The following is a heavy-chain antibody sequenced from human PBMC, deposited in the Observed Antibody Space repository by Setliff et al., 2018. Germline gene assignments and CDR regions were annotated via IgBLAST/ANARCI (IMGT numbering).Heavy chain of an antibody. CDR2: FYHSEGM. J-gene: IGHJ6*03. CDR1: GASISSYY. V-gene: IGHV4-59*12. Sequence: SETLSLTCTVSGASISSYYWSWIRQPPGKGLEWIGYFYHSEGMSYNPSLKGRVTMSADTSKNQFSLQLTSVTAADTAIYYCARGGGSVLPNYYYFNYMDVWGKGTTVTVSS. CDR3: ARGGGSVLPNYYYFNYMDV. D-gene: IGHD2-15*01.